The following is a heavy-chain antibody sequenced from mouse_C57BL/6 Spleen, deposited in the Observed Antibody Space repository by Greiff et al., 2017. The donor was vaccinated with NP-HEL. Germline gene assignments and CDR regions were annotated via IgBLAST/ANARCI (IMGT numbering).Heavy chain of an antibody. D-gene: IGHD3-1*01. CDR2: ISNLAYSI. V-gene: IGHV5-15*01. J-gene: IGHJ2*01. CDR1: GFTFSDYG. Sequence: EVKLVESGGGLVQPGGSLKLSCAASGFTFSDYGMAWVRQAPRKGPEWVAFISNLAYSIYYADTVTGRFTISRENAKNTLYLEMSSLRSEDTAMYYCARSGTGYFDYWGQGTTLTVSS. CDR3: ARSGTGYFDY.